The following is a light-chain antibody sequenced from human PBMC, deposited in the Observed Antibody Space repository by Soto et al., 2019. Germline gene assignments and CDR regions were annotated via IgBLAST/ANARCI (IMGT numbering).Light chain of an antibody. J-gene: IGLJ2*01. CDR1: SSNIGAGYH. V-gene: IGLV1-40*01. CDR3: RSYDNTLSGVI. Sequence: QSVLTQPPSVSGAPGQRVTISCTGTSSNIGAGYHVHWYHQHPGTAPTVLIFGNSNRASGVPDRFSASKSGTTASLAITGLQAEDEADYYCRSYDNTLSGVIFGGGTKLTVL. CDR2: GNS.